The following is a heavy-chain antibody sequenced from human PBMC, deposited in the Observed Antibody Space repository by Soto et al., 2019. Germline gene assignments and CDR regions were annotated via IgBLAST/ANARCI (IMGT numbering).Heavy chain of an antibody. CDR2: INHSGST. CDR1: GGSFSGYY. Sequence: QVQLQQWGAGLLKPSETLSLTCAVYGGSFSGYYWSWIRQPPGKGLEWIGEINHSGSTNYNPSLKSRVTQSVDTSKNQFSLKLSSVTAADTAVYYCARASPRRIVVVPAANPYFDYWGQGTLVTVSS. V-gene: IGHV4-34*01. J-gene: IGHJ4*02. D-gene: IGHD2-2*01. CDR3: ARASPRRIVVVPAANPYFDY.